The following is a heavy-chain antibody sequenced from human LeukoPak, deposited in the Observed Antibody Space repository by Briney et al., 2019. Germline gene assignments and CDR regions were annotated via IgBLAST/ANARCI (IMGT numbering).Heavy chain of an antibody. CDR1: GGSISSGDYY. V-gene: IGHV4-30-4*01. CDR2: IYYSGST. Sequence: PSQTLSLTCTVSGGSISSGDYYWSRIRQPPGKGLGWIGYIYYSGSTYYNPSLKSRVTISVDTSKNQFSLKLSSVTAADTAVYYCARDSGSDTAANFDYWGQGTLVTVSS. J-gene: IGHJ4*02. CDR3: ARDSGSDTAANFDY. D-gene: IGHD5-18*01.